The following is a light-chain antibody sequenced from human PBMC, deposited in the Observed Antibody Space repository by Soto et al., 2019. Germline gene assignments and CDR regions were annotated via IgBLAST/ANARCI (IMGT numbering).Light chain of an antibody. J-gene: IGKJ1*01. CDR1: QTISSW. CDR3: QQYHTYWWT. Sequence: DIQMTQSPSTLSVSVGDRVTITCRASQTISSWLAWYQQKPGKAPKLLIYKASTLEGEVPSRFSGSGSETEFTLTINSLQPDDSATYYCQQYHTYWWTFGQGTKV. V-gene: IGKV1-5*03. CDR2: KAS.